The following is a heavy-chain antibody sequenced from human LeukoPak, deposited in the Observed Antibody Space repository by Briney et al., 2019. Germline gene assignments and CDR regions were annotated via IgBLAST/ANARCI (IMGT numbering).Heavy chain of an antibody. CDR3: ARDQNYYDSSGSPALVLGYYGLDV. J-gene: IGHJ6*02. D-gene: IGHD3-22*01. CDR1: GYTFTSYY. CDR2: INPSGGDT. Sequence: ASVKVSCKASGYTFTSYYMHWVRQAPGQGLEWMGIINPSGGDTSYAQKFQGRVTMTTDTSTSTVYMELSSLGSEGTAVYYCARDQNYYDSSGSPALVLGYYGLDVWGQGTTVTVSS. V-gene: IGHV1-46*01.